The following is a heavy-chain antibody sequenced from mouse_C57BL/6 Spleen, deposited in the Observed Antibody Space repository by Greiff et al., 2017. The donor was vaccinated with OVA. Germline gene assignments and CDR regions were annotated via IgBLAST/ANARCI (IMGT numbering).Heavy chain of an antibody. CDR1: GYTFTDYY. J-gene: IGHJ4*01. V-gene: IGHV1-19*01. Sequence: VQLKQSGPVLVKPGASVKMSCKASGYTFTDYYMNWVKQSHGKSLEWIGVINPYNGGTSYNQKFKGKATLTVDKSSSTAYMELNSLTSEDSAVYYCARLITTMDYWGQGTSVTVSS. D-gene: IGHD1-1*01. CDR3: ARLITTMDY. CDR2: INPYNGGT.